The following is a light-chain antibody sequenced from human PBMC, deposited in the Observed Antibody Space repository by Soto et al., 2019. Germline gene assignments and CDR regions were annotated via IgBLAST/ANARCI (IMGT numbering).Light chain of an antibody. V-gene: IGLV2-14*01. Sequence: QSVLTQPASVSGSPGQSIAISCTVTSSDVGGYNYVSWYQQHPGKAPKLMICEVSNRPSGVSDRFSSSKSGNTASLTISGLQAEDEADYYCSSYTTRSTLVFGTGTKVTVL. CDR3: SSYTTRSTLV. J-gene: IGLJ1*01. CDR2: EVS. CDR1: SSDVGGYNY.